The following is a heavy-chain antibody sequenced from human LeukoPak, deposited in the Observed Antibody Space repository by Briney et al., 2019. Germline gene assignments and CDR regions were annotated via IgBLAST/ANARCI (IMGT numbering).Heavy chain of an antibody. CDR3: ARERRLAY. D-gene: IGHD4-11*01. Sequence: WGSLRLSSADSGFSFSGYSMNSVRQAPGKGLEWVSFISSRSSYIYYADSLKGRFTISRDNANNSLYLHMNSLRGEGTGVYHCARERRLAYWGQGTLVTVSS. CDR1: GFSFSGYS. J-gene: IGHJ4*02. V-gene: IGHV3-21*04. CDR2: ISSRSSYI.